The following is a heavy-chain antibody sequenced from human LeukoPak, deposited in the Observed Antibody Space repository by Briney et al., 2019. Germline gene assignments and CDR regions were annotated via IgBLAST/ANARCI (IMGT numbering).Heavy chain of an antibody. CDR1: GFTFSSYG. J-gene: IGHJ4*02. Sequence: GGSLRLSCAASGFTFSSYGMSWVRQAPGKGLEWVSAISGSGGSSYYADSVKGRFVISRDNSKNTLYLQMNSLRAEDTAVYYCAKVPYHDFWSIYYFDYWGQGTLVTVSS. CDR2: ISGSGGSS. D-gene: IGHD3-3*01. CDR3: AKVPYHDFWSIYYFDY. V-gene: IGHV3-23*01.